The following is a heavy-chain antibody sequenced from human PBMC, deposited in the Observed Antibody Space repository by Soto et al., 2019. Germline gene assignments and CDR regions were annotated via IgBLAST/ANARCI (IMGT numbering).Heavy chain of an antibody. Sequence: ASVKVSCKASGYTFTSYDINWVRQATGQGLEWMGWMSPNSGNTGYAQKFQGRVTMTRNTSISTAYMELSSLRSEDTAVYYCARGGYSYGGDYYYMDVWGKGTTVTVSS. V-gene: IGHV1-8*01. CDR2: MSPNSGNT. D-gene: IGHD5-18*01. CDR3: ARGGYSYGGDYYYMDV. J-gene: IGHJ6*03. CDR1: GYTFTSYD.